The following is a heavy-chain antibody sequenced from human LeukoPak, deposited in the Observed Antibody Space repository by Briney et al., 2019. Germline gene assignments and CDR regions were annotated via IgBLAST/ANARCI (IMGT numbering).Heavy chain of an antibody. CDR3: ARVPPLNSYSSGYSYYYYGMDV. D-gene: IGHD3-22*01. Sequence: ASVKVSCKASGYTFTSYAMHWVRQAPGRRLEWMGWINAGNGNTKYSQKFQGRVTITRDTSASTAYMELSSLRSEDTAVYYCARVPPLNSYSSGYSYYYYGMDVWGQGTTVTVSS. V-gene: IGHV1-3*01. CDR2: INAGNGNT. CDR1: GYTFTSYA. J-gene: IGHJ6*02.